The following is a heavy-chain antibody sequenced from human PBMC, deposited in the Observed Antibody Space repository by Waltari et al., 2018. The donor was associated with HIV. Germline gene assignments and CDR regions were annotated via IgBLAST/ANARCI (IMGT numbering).Heavy chain of an antibody. Sequence: QVQLVQSGAEVKKPGSSVKVSCKASGGTFSSYAISWMQQAPGQGLEWMGGIIPIFDTSNYAQKFQGRVTITADESTSTAYMELSSLRSDDTAVYYCARELKQLSPQDYDSPPRGFDIWGQGTMVTVSS. J-gene: IGHJ3*02. V-gene: IGHV1-69*12. D-gene: IGHD3-22*01. CDR2: IIPIFDTS. CDR3: ARELKQLSPQDYDSPPRGFDI. CDR1: GGTFSSYA.